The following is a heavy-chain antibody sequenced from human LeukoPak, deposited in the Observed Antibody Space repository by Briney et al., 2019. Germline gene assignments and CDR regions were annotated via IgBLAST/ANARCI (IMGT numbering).Heavy chain of an antibody. CDR3: ARMRSDYSGSYFDY. V-gene: IGHV1-8*01. J-gene: IGHJ4*02. CDR1: GYTFTSYD. CDR2: MSPASGNT. D-gene: IGHD1-26*01. Sequence: ASVKVSCKASGYTFTSYDLNWVRRATGQGLEWMGWMSPASGNTGYAQEFQGRVTMTRDTSVSTAYMELNSLRSEDTAVYYCARMRSDYSGSYFDYWGQGTLVTVSS.